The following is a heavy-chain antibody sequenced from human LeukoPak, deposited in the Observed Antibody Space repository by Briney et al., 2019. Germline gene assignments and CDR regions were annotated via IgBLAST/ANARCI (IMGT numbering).Heavy chain of an antibody. J-gene: IGHJ4*02. CDR1: GFTFSDYY. V-gene: IGHV3-11*01. CDR3: AREVGYYYDSSGYLDY. CDR2: ISSSGSTI. D-gene: IGHD3-22*01. Sequence: GGSLRLSCAASGFTFSDYYMSWIRQAPGKGVEWVSYISSSGSTIYYADSVKGRFTISSDNAKNSLYLQMNSLRAEDTAVYYCAREVGYYYDSSGYLDYWGQGTLVTVSS.